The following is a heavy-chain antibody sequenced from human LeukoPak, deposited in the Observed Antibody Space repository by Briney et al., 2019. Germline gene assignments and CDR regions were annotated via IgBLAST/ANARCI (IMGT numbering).Heavy chain of an antibody. V-gene: IGHV3-66*02. CDR2: IYSGGST. CDR3: AREGIGSYGDYEPLDAFDI. D-gene: IGHD4-17*01. CDR1: GFTVSSNY. J-gene: IGHJ3*02. Sequence: GGSLRLSCAASGFTVSSNYMSWVRQAPGKGLEWVSVIYSGGSTYYADSVKGRFTIPRDNSKNTLYLQMNSLRAEDTAVYYCAREGIGSYGDYEPLDAFDIWGQGTMVTVSS.